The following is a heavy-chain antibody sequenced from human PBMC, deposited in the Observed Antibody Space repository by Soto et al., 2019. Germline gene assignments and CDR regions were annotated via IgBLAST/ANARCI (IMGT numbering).Heavy chain of an antibody. Sequence: PGGSLRLSCAGSGFAFSNAWINWVRQAPGKGLEWVGRIKSKALGGTTDFAAPVKGRFAISRDDSKNTVYMQMNSLKTEDTAVYYCTTDGREPYSNYEFFYSYSGMDVWGQGTTVTVSS. J-gene: IGHJ6*02. D-gene: IGHD4-4*01. CDR1: GFAFSNAW. V-gene: IGHV3-15*07. CDR3: TTDGREPYSNYEFFYSYSGMDV. CDR2: IKSKALGGTT.